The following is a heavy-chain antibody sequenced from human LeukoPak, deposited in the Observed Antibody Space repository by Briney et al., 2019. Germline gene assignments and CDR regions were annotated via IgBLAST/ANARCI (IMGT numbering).Heavy chain of an antibody. J-gene: IGHJ4*02. CDR3: ARNAVSGSYSLYYFDY. D-gene: IGHD3-10*01. CDR2: ISSSSSYT. CDR1: GFTFSDYY. V-gene: IGHV3-11*06. Sequence: GGSLRLSCAASGFTFSDYYMSWIRQAPGMGLEWVSYISSSSSYTNYADPVKGRFTISRDNAKNSLYLQMNSLRAEDTAVYYCARNAVSGSYSLYYFDYWGQGTLVTVSS.